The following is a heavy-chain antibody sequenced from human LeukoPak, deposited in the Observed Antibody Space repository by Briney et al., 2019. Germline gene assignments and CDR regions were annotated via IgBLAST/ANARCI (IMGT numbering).Heavy chain of an antibody. Sequence: GGSLRLSCAASGFTFSIYAMSWVRQAPGKGLEWVSVISGSDSNTYYADPVKGRFTISRDNSKNTVYLQMNSLSAEDTAVYYCARTVRADYWGQGTLVTVSS. V-gene: IGHV3-23*01. J-gene: IGHJ4*02. CDR2: ISGSDSNT. D-gene: IGHD4-11*01. CDR3: ARTVRADY. CDR1: GFTFSIYA.